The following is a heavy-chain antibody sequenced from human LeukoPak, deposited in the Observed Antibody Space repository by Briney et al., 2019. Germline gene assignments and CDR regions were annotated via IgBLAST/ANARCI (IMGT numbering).Heavy chain of an antibody. V-gene: IGHV4-34*01. CDR3: ARGGGNGGGWVGHYYYMDV. Sequence: SETLSLTCAVYGGSFSGDYWSWSRQPPGKGLEWIGEINHSGSTNYNPSLKSRVTISVDTSKNQFSLKLSSVTAADTAVYYCARGGGNGGGWVGHYYYMDVWGKGTTVTVSS. CDR1: GGSFSGDY. D-gene: IGHD4-23*01. CDR2: INHSGST. J-gene: IGHJ6*03.